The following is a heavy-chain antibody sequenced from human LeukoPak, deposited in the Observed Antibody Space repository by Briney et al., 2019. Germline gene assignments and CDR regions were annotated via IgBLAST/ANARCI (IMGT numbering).Heavy chain of an antibody. CDR1: GFTFSSYA. D-gene: IGHD3-22*01. J-gene: IGHJ4*02. Sequence: GGSLRLSCAASGFTFSSYAMSWVRQAPGKGLEWVSAISGSGGSTYYADSVKGRFTISRDNSKNTLYLQMNSLRAEDTAVYYCAKDWAYYYGSSGWGGIFDYWGQGTLVTVSS. CDR2: ISGSGGST. CDR3: AKDWAYYYGSSGWGGIFDY. V-gene: IGHV3-23*01.